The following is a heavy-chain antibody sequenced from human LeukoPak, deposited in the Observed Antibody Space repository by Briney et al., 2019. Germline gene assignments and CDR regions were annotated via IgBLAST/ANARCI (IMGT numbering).Heavy chain of an antibody. J-gene: IGHJ6*02. D-gene: IGHD2-2*01. Sequence: ASVKVSSKASGYTFTSYYMHWVRQAPGQGLEWMGIINPSGGSTSYAQKFQGRVTMTRDTSTSTVYMELSSLRSEDTAVYYCAREELGYCSSTSCFYYYGMDVWGQGTTVTVSS. CDR2: INPSGGST. CDR3: AREELGYCSSTSCFYYYGMDV. V-gene: IGHV1-46*01. CDR1: GYTFTSYY.